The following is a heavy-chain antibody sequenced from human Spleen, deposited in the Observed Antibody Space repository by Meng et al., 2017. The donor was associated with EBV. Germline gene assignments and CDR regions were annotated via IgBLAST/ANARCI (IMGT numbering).Heavy chain of an antibody. CDR3: ASESGRGFTPDY. CDR2: LMPMSEEP. CDR1: VGIFRSDA. J-gene: IGHJ4*02. Sequence: QGQLVQLWVEGKKAGSSVKVSCKTAVGIFRSDAISWVRQAPGQGLEWRGGLMPMSEEPHYAQKFQGRVTITADESTSTHYMDLSGLRSEDTAVYYCASESGRGFTPDYWGQGTLVTVSS. V-gene: IGHV1-69*01. D-gene: IGHD3-10*01.